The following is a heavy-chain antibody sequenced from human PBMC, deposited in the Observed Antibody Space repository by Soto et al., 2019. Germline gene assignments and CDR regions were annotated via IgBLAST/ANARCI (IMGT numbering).Heavy chain of an antibody. V-gene: IGHV3-33*01. CDR2: IWYDGSDK. D-gene: IGHD1-26*01. CDR3: ARDQAVGATASGNGMDV. J-gene: IGHJ6*02. Sequence: QVQLVESGGGVVQPGRSLRLSCAASGFRFTRYGMHWVRQAPGKGLEWVAVIWYDGSDKIYADSVKGRFAISRDNSRNTVYLQLNSLRAEATAVYYCARDQAVGATASGNGMDVWGQGTTVTVSS. CDR1: GFRFTRYG.